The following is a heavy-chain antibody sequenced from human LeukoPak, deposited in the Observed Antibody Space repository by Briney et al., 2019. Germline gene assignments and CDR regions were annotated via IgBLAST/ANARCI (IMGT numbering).Heavy chain of an antibody. D-gene: IGHD6-19*01. CDR2: IYYSGST. V-gene: IGHV4-59*12. CDR1: GGSISNKY. Sequence: SETLSLTCTVSGGSISNKYWSWIRQPPGKGLEWIGYIYYSGSTNYNPSLKSRVTISVDTSKNQFSLKLSSVTAADTAVYYCARRPLAADYWGQGTLVTVSS. J-gene: IGHJ4*02. CDR3: ARRPLAADY.